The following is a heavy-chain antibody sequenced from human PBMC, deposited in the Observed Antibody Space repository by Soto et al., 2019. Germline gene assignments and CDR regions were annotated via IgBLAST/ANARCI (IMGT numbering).Heavy chain of an antibody. CDR3: ARGSRGVMWFY. J-gene: IGHJ4*02. CDR2: IYYSGST. D-gene: IGHD2-21*01. Sequence: ASETLSLTCTVSGGSISSGDYYWSWIRQPPGKGLEWIGYIYYSGSTYYNPSLKSRVTISVDTSKNQFSLKLSSVTAADTAVYYCARGSRGVMWFYWGQGTLVTVSS. V-gene: IGHV4-30-4*01. CDR1: GGSISSGDYY.